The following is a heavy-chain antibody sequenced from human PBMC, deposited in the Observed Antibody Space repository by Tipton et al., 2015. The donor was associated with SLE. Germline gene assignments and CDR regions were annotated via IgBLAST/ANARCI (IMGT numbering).Heavy chain of an antibody. Sequence: TLSLTCTVSGGSISSGSYYWTWIRQPAGKGLEWIGRIYTSGSTHYNPSLKSRGTISVDTSKNHFSLKLSSVTAADTAVYYCAQAHLWGSYRYASDIWGQGTMVTVSS. CDR1: GGSISSGSYY. CDR3: AQAHLWGSYRYASDI. CDR2: IYTSGST. V-gene: IGHV4-61*02. D-gene: IGHD3-16*02. J-gene: IGHJ3*02.